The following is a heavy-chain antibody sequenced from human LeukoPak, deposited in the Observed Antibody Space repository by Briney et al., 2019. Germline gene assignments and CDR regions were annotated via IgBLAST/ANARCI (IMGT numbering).Heavy chain of an antibody. D-gene: IGHD6-19*01. V-gene: IGHV4-59*12. J-gene: IGHJ5*02. CDR3: AREKISGQWLAGWFDP. CDR1: GGSISSYY. Sequence: PSETLSLTCTVSGGSISSYYWSWIRQPPGKGLEWIGYIYYSGSTNYNPSLKSRVTISVDRSKNQFSLKLSSVTAADTAVYYCAREKISGQWLAGWFDPRGQGTLVTVSS. CDR2: IYYSGST.